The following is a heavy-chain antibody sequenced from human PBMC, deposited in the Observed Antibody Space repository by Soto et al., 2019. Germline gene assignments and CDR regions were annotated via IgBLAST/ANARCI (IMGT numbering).Heavy chain of an antibody. D-gene: IGHD6-6*01. Sequence: PSETLSLTCAVSGGSISSSNWWSWVRQPPGKGLEWIGEIYHSGSTNYNPSLKSRVTISVDKSKNQFSLKINSVTAADTEVYYCARVRTASSSSSLDVWGQGTTVTVSS. V-gene: IGHV4-4*02. J-gene: IGHJ6*02. CDR3: ARVRTASSSSSLDV. CDR2: IYHSGST. CDR1: GGSISSSNW.